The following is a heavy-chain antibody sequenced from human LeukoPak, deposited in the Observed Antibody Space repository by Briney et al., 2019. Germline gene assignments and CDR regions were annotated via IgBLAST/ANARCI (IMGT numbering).Heavy chain of an antibody. CDR3: ARDYGSSGYDIMDV. Sequence: PAGGSLRLSCAASGFTFSSYWMGWVRQAPGQGLEWVANIKHEGSEKYYVDSVKGRFTISRDNAKNSLYLQMSSLRAEDTAVYYCARDYGSSGYDIMDVWGQGTTVTVSS. J-gene: IGHJ6*02. D-gene: IGHD5-12*01. CDR2: IKHEGSEK. CDR1: GFTFSSYW. V-gene: IGHV3-7*01.